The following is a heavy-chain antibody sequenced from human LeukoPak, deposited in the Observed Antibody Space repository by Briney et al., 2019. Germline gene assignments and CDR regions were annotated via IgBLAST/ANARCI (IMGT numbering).Heavy chain of an antibody. D-gene: IGHD1-7*01. V-gene: IGHV1-2*02. Sequence: ASVRVSCKASGYTFTAYYMHWVRQAPGQGLEWMGWINPNSGGTKYAQNFQDRVTMTRDTSISTAYMELSRLRSDDTAVYYCARAFYNWNSNWFDPWGQGTLFTVSS. CDR1: GYTFTAYY. CDR3: ARAFYNWNSNWFDP. CDR2: INPNSGGT. J-gene: IGHJ5*02.